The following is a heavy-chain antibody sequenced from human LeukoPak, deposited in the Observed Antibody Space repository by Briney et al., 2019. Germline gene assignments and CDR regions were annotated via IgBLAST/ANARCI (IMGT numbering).Heavy chain of an antibody. CDR1: GGSISGSNW. Sequence: SGTLSLTCAVSGGSISGSNWWSWVRQPPGKGLEWIGEIYHSGSTNYNLSLKSRVTISVDKSKNQFSLKLSSVTAADTAVYYCARIGRSSSSWSNYYYGMDVWGKGTTVTVSS. CDR3: ARIGRSSSSWSNYYYGMDV. V-gene: IGHV4-4*02. D-gene: IGHD6-13*01. CDR2: IYHSGST. J-gene: IGHJ6*04.